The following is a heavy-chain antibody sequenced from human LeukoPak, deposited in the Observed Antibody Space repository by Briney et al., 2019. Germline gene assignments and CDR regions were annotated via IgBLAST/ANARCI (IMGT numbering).Heavy chain of an antibody. CDR1: RFTFSSYS. J-gene: IGHJ3*02. Sequence: GGSLRLSCAASRFTFSSYSMNWVRQAPGKGLEWVSSISSSSSYIYYADSVKGRFTISRDNAKNSLYLQMNSLRAEDTAVYYCASFYYNLGYGGFDIWGQGTMVTVSS. CDR2: ISSSSSYI. CDR3: ASFYYNLGYGGFDI. D-gene: IGHD4-23*01. V-gene: IGHV3-21*01.